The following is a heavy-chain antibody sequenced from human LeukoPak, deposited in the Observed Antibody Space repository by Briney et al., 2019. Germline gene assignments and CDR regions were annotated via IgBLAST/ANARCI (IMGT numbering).Heavy chain of an antibody. CDR3: AKASTIFGSLPGY. CDR2: ISGDGGST. Sequence: AGGSLRLSCAASGFTFSSYWMHWVRQAPGKGLEWVSLISGDGGSTYYADSVKGRFTISRDNSKNSLYLQMNSLRTEDTALYYCAKASTIFGSLPGYWGQGTLVTVSS. D-gene: IGHD3-3*01. J-gene: IGHJ4*02. CDR1: GFTFSSYW. V-gene: IGHV3-43*02.